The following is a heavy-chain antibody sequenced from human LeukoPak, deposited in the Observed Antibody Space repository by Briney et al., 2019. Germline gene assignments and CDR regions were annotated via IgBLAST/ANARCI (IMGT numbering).Heavy chain of an antibody. CDR1: GFTFSSYA. J-gene: IGHJ4*02. V-gene: IGHV3-23*01. D-gene: IGHD6-13*01. CDR3: ARDGGRDSTYWYYY. CDR2: ISGSGGGT. Sequence: PGGSLRLSCAASGFTFSSYALNWVRQAPGKGLEWVSGISGSGGGTYYADSVKGRFTISRDNGENSLYLQMNSLRDVDTAVYYCARDGGRDSTYWYYYWGQGTLVTVSS.